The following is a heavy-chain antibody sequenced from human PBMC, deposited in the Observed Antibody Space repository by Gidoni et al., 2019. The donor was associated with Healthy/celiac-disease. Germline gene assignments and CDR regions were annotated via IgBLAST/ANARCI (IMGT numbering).Heavy chain of an antibody. D-gene: IGHD3-10*01. CDR3: ARDPGGTYYYGSGFDY. J-gene: IGHJ4*02. CDR2: IWYDGSNK. V-gene: IGHV3-33*01. Sequence: QVPLVESGGGVVQPGRSLGLSCAASGFPFGSYGMPGVRQAPGKGLAGVAVIWYDGSNKYYADSVKGRFTISRDKSKNTLYLQMNSLRAEDTAVYYCARDPGGTYYYGSGFDYWGQGTLVTVSS. CDR1: GFPFGSYG.